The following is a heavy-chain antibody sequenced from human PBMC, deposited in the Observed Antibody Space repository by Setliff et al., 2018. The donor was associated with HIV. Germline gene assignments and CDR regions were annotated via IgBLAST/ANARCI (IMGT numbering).Heavy chain of an antibody. CDR3: ERMDPRLTYNDY. CDR2: FYDGGST. CDR1: GGSISRSDYY. D-gene: IGHD1-1*01. V-gene: IGHV4-39*01. Sequence: ASETLSLTCTVSGGSISRSDYYWGWIRQPPGKGLEWIGSFYDGGSTYYNTSLKSRVTISVETSKNKFSLNLSSLTAADTAVYYCERMDPRLTYNDYWGQGTLVTVSS. J-gene: IGHJ4*02.